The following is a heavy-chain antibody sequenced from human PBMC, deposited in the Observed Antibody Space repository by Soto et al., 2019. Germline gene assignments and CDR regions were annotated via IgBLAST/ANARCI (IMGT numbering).Heavy chain of an antibody. CDR1: GYTLAELS. V-gene: IGHV1-24*01. CDR2: FDPEDGET. J-gene: IGHJ4*02. D-gene: IGHD3-9*01. Sequence: ASVKVSCKVSGYTLAELSMHWVRQAPGKGLEWMGGFDPEDGETIYAQKFQGRVTMTEDTSTDTAYMELSSLRSEDTAVYYCATGLVTSYSHDYWGQGTLVTVSS. CDR3: ATGLVTSYSHDY.